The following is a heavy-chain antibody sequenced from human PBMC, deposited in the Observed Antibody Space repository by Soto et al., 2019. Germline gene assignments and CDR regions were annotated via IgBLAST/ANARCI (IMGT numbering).Heavy chain of an antibody. Sequence: SETLSLTCTVSGGSISSYYWSWIRQPPGKGLEWIGYIYYSGSTNYNPSLKSRVTISVDTSKNQFSLTLSSVTAADTAVYYCARESPYGYSSDCWGQGTLLTVSS. D-gene: IGHD6-13*01. J-gene: IGHJ4*02. V-gene: IGHV4-59*12. CDR2: IYYSGST. CDR1: GGSISSYY. CDR3: ARESPYGYSSDC.